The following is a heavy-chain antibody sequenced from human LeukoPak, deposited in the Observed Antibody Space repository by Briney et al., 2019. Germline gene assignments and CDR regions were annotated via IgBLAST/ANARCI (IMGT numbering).Heavy chain of an antibody. CDR3: AELGITMIGGV. Sequence: GGSLRLSCAASGFTFSSYEMNWVRQAPGKGLEWVSYISSRGSTIYYADSVKGRFTISRDSAKNSLYLQMNSLRAEDTAVYYCAELGITMIGGVWGKGTTVTISS. CDR2: ISSRGSTI. CDR1: GFTFSSYE. V-gene: IGHV3-48*03. D-gene: IGHD3-10*02. J-gene: IGHJ6*04.